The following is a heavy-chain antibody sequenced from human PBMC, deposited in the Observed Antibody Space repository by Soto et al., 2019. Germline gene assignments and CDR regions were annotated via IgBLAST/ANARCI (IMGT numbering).Heavy chain of an antibody. CDR1: GGSISSGGYS. CDR2: IYHSGST. J-gene: IGHJ5*01. CDR3: ARAYSDFVWGSYRSQKWFDS. V-gene: IGHV4-30-2*01. Sequence: SETLSLTCAVSGGSISSGGYSWSWIRQPPGKGLDWIGYIYHSGSTYYNPSLKSRVTISVDRSKNQFSLKLSSVTAADTAVYYCARAYSDFVWGSYRSQKWFDSWGQGTLVTVSS. D-gene: IGHD3-16*02.